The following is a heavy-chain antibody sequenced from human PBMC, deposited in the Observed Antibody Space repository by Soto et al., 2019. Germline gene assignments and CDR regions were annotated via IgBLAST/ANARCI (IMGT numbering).Heavy chain of an antibody. V-gene: IGHV3-30-3*01. CDR2: ISYDGSNK. CDR3: AKDPRDYSNFYYYYYYMDV. Sequence: GGSLRLSCAASGFTFSSYAMHWVRQAPGKGLEWVAVISYDGSNKYYADSVKGRFTISRGNSKNTLYLQMNSLRAEDTAVYYCAKDPRDYSNFYYYYYYMDVWGKGTTVTVSS. J-gene: IGHJ6*03. CDR1: GFTFSSYA. D-gene: IGHD4-4*01.